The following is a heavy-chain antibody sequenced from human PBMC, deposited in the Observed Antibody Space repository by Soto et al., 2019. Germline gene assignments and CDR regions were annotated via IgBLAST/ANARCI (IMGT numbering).Heavy chain of an antibody. V-gene: IGHV3-53*01. D-gene: IGHD6-6*01. Sequence: GGSLRLSCAASGFTVSSNYMSWVRQAPGKGLEWVSVIYSGGSTYYADSVKGRFTISRDNSKNTLYLQRNRLRAEETAVDYCARSVYSSASDAFDIWGQGTMVTVSS. J-gene: IGHJ3*02. CDR1: GFTVSSNY. CDR3: ARSVYSSASDAFDI. CDR2: IYSGGST.